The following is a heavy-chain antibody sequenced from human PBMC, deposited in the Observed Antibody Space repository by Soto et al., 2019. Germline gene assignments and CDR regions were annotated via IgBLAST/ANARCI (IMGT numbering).Heavy chain of an antibody. CDR1: GFTISDYY. D-gene: IGHD3-10*01. V-gene: IGHV3-11*01. CDR3: ARDLEGSGSHWLGYNYYAMDV. J-gene: IGHJ6*02. CDR2: ISSEGTTT. Sequence: GGSLRLSCAASGFTISDYYMTWIRQAPGKGLEWVSYISSEGTTTYYADSVRDRFSISLENAKNSVYLQMNSLRADDSGVYYCARDLEGSGSHWLGYNYYAMDVWGQGTTVTVSS.